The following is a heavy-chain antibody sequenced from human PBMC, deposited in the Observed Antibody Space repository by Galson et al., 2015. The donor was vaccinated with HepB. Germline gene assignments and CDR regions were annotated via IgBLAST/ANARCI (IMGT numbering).Heavy chain of an antibody. V-gene: IGHV1-2*04. CDR3: ARDVIERVDYFYYGMDV. CDR2: INPNSGGT. CDR1: GYTFTGYY. J-gene: IGHJ6*02. D-gene: IGHD1-1*01. Sequence: SVKVSCKASGYTFTGYYMHWVRQAPGQGLEWMGWINPNSGGTNYAQKFQGWVTMTRDTSISTAYMELSRLRSDDTAVYYCARDVIERVDYFYYGMDVWGQGTTVTVSS.